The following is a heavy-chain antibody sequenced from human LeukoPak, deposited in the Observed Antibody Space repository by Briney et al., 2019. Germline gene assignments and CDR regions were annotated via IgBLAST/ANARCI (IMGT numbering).Heavy chain of an antibody. CDR1: DDSISSSHW. Sequence: PSGTLSLTCAVSDDSISSSHWWSWVRQPPGKGLEWIGEIYHSGSTNYNPSLKSRVTISVDKSKNEFSLRLSSVTAADTAVYYCARDPYSSGWYGDYYYGMDVWGQGTTVTVSS. J-gene: IGHJ6*02. CDR2: IYHSGST. D-gene: IGHD6-19*01. V-gene: IGHV4-4*02. CDR3: ARDPYSSGWYGDYYYGMDV.